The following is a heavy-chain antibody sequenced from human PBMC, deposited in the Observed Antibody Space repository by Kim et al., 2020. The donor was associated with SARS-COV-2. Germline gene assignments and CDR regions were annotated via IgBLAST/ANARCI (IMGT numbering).Heavy chain of an antibody. CDR1: GYTFTGYY. J-gene: IGHJ5*02. CDR2: INPNSGGT. Sequence: ASVKVSCKASGYTFTGYYMHWVRQAPGQGLEWMGRINPNSGGTNYAQKFQGRVTMTRDTSISTAYMELSRLRSDDTAVYYCAIEKIWFGEADWFDPWGQGTLVTVSS. V-gene: IGHV1-2*06. CDR3: AIEKIWFGEADWFDP. D-gene: IGHD3-10*01.